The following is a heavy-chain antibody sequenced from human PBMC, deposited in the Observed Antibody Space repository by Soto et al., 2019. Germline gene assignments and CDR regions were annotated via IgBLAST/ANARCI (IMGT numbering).Heavy chain of an antibody. CDR3: ARHRSGSHRFDY. CDR2: IYYSGST. CDR1: GGSISSSSYY. Sequence: PSETLSLTCTVSGGSISSSSYYWGWIRQPPGKGLEWIGSIYYSGSTYYNPSLKSRVTISVDTSKNQFSLKLSSVTAADTAVYYCARHRSGSHRFDYWGQGTLVTVSS. J-gene: IGHJ4*02. V-gene: IGHV4-39*01. D-gene: IGHD1-26*01.